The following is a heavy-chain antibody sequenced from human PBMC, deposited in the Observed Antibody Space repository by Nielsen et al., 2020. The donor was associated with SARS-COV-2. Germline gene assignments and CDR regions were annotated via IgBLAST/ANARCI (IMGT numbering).Heavy chain of an antibody. Sequence: GGSLRLSCAASGFTFSSYAMHWVRQAPGKALEWVSGISWNSGSIGYADSVKGRFSISRDNAKNSLYLHMNSLRVEDTAVYYCVRDSSIVIWSGYPVDWGQGTLVTVSS. CDR1: GFTFSSYA. J-gene: IGHJ4*02. CDR3: VRDSSIVIWSGYPVD. V-gene: IGHV3-9*01. D-gene: IGHD3-3*01. CDR2: ISWNSGSI.